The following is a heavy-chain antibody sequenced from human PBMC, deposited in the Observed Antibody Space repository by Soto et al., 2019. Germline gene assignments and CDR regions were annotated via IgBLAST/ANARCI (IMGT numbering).Heavy chain of an antibody. D-gene: IGHD6-13*01. J-gene: IGHJ6*03. CDR2: INPNSGGT. CDR3: ARDVAAAGYYYMDV. Sequence: GASVKVSCKASGYTFTGYYIHWVRQAPGQGLEWMGWINPNSGGTKYAQKFQGWVTMTRDTSISTAYMELSRLTSDDTAVYYCARDVAAAGYYYMDVWGKGTTVTVSS. CDR1: GYTFTGYY. V-gene: IGHV1-2*04.